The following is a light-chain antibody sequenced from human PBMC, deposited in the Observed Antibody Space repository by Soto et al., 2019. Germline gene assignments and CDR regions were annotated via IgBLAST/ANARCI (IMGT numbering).Light chain of an antibody. V-gene: IGKV1-5*03. CDR3: QQYNSYSYT. J-gene: IGKJ2*01. Sequence: DIQMTQSPSTLSASVGDRVTITCRASQSISSWLAWYQQKPGKAPKLLIYKASSLRSGVPSRFSGSGSGTEVTLTISSLQPDDFATYYCQQYNSYSYTFGQGTKLEIK. CDR2: KAS. CDR1: QSISSW.